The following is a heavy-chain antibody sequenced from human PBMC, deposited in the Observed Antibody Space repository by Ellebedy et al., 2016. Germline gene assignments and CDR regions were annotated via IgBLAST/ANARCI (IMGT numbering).Heavy chain of an antibody. CDR1: GFTFSSYG. J-gene: IGHJ3*02. D-gene: IGHD3-10*01. V-gene: IGHV3-30*03. Sequence: GESLKISXAASGFTFSSYGMHWVRQAPGKGLEWVAVISYDGSNKYYADSVKGRFTISRDNSKNTLYLQMNSLRAEDTAVYYCARGGTMVRGASQIWGQGTMVTVSS. CDR2: ISYDGSNK. CDR3: ARGGTMVRGASQI.